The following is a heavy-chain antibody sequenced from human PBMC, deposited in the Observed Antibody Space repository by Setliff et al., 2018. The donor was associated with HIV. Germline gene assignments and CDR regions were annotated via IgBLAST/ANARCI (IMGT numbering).Heavy chain of an antibody. V-gene: IGHV4-59*08. Sequence: SETLSLTCTVSGGSIRSFFWSWIRQPPGKGLEWIGHIYTSGSTNYNPSLKSRVTISVDTSKNQFSLKLSSVTAADTAVYYCARQFWMLTTLYFDSLGPGTLVTVSS. CDR3: ARQFWMLTTLYFDS. D-gene: IGHD3-16*01. J-gene: IGHJ4*02. CDR1: GGSIRSFF. CDR2: IYTSGST.